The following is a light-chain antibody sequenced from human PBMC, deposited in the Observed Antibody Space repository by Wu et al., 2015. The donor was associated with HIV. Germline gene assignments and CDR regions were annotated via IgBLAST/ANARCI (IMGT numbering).Light chain of an antibody. Sequence: EIVLTQSPDTLSLSPGERATLSCRASQSFSSSYLAWYQQKPGQAPRLVIYGASSRARGIPDRFRGSGSGTDFTLTISSLEPEDFAVYYCQQRANWPLTFGGGTKVEIK. V-gene: IGKV3D-20*02. CDR3: QQRANWPLT. J-gene: IGKJ4*01. CDR2: GAS. CDR1: QSFSSSY.